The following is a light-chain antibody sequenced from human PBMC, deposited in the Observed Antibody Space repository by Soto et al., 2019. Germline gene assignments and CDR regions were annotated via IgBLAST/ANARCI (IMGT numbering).Light chain of an antibody. V-gene: IGKV1-5*03. CDR3: QHYISYPWT. CDR2: KAS. J-gene: IGKJ1*01. Sequence: DIQMPQSPSTLSASLGDTVTITCRASQRISGWLAWYQQKPGKAPKLLIYKASSLESGVPSRFSGSGSGTEFTLTISSLQPDDFATYYCQHYISYPWTFGQGTKVDIK. CDR1: QRISGW.